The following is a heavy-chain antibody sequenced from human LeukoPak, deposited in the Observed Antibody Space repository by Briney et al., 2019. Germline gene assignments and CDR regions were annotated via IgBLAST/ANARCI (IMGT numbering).Heavy chain of an antibody. J-gene: IGHJ5*02. CDR3: ASGLGVPAAIPAWFDP. CDR1: GGSFSGYY. V-gene: IGHV4-34*01. Sequence: PSETLSLTCAVYGGSFSGYYWSWIRQPPGKGLEWIGEINHSGSTNYNPSLKSRVTISVDTSKNQFSLKLSSVTAADTAVYYCASGLGVPAAIPAWFDPWGQGTLVTVSS. CDR2: INHSGST. D-gene: IGHD2-2*01.